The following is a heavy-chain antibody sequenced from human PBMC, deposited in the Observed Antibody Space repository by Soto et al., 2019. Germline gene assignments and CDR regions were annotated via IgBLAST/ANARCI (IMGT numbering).Heavy chain of an antibody. CDR2: INYSGGT. CDR3: ARGGYYDFWSGSTPGAFDV. Sequence: PSETLSLTCAVYGGSLGGHYGSWIRQPPGKGLEWIGEINYSGGTNYNPSLKSRVTISVDTSKNQFSLKLNSVTAADTAVYYCARGGYYDFWSGSTPGAFDVWGQGTMVT. CDR1: GGSLGGHY. J-gene: IGHJ3*01. V-gene: IGHV4-34*01. D-gene: IGHD3-3*01.